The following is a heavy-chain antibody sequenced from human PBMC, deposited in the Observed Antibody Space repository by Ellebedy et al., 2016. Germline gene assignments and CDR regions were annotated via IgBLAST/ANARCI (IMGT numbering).Heavy chain of an antibody. Sequence: SETLSLTCTVSGGSISSYFWSWIRQPPGKGLEWIGYIFSSGSTNYNPLLRGRVSISVGTSKNQFSLKLTSVTAADTAVYYCARDQREGDYFDHWGQGAPVTVSS. CDR1: GGSISSYF. V-gene: IGHV4-59*01. J-gene: IGHJ4*02. CDR2: IFSSGST. CDR3: ARDQREGDYFDH. D-gene: IGHD5-24*01.